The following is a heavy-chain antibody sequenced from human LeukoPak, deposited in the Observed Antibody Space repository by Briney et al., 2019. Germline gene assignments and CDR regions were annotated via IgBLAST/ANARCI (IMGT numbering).Heavy chain of an antibody. CDR3: VRGSSVTVVRVIAGAWYDP. Sequence: GGPLRLSRVASGFNFSNYWMTWVRQAPGKGLEWVANIKQDGSEKHFVDSVRGRFTTSRDNAKDSMYLQMNSLRAEDTAVYYCVRGSSVTVVRVIAGAWYDPWGQGTLVTVSS. D-gene: IGHD2-21*01. CDR1: GFNFSNYW. CDR2: IKQDGSEK. V-gene: IGHV3-7*05. J-gene: IGHJ5*02.